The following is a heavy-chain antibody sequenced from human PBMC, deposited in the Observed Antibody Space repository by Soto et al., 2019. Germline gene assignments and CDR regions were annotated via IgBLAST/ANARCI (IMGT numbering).Heavy chain of an antibody. J-gene: IGHJ6*02. CDR2: IIPIFGTA. D-gene: IGHD6-19*01. V-gene: IGHV1-69*13. CDR3: ARDREVGSSGWYADYYYYYGMDV. CDR1: GGTFSSYA. Sequence: ASVKVSCKASGGTFSSYAISWVRQAPGQGLEWMGGIIPIFGTANYAQKFQGRVTITADESTSTAYMELSSLRSEDTAVYYCARDREVGSSGWYADYYYYYGMDVWGQGTTVTVSS.